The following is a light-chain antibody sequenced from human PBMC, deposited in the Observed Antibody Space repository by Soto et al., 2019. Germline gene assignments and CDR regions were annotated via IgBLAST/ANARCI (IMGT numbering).Light chain of an antibody. CDR3: SSFTSSSTLPYV. Sequence: QSALTQPASVSGSPGQSITISCTGTSSDVGSYNLVSWYQQHPGKAPKLIIYEGSKRPSGVSNRFSGSKSGNTASLTISGLQAEDEADYYCSSFTSSSTLPYVFGTGTKLTVL. CDR2: EGS. CDR1: SSDVGSYNL. J-gene: IGLJ1*01. V-gene: IGLV2-14*02.